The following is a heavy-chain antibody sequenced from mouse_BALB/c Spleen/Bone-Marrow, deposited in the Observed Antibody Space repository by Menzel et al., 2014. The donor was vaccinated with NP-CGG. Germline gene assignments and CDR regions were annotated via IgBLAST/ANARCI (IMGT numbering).Heavy chain of an antibody. CDR2: IHYSGST. J-gene: IGHJ2*01. Sequence: VQLQESGPGLVKPSQSLSLTCTVTGYSISSGYICHWLRQFPGNQQGCMGFIHYSGSTNYNPSLKSQISITRDTSKNQFFLQLNSVTTEDTATYYCATPFINCYFDYWGQGTTLTVSS. CDR1: GYSISSGYI. V-gene: IGHV3-1*02. D-gene: IGHD4-1*02. CDR3: ATPFINCYFDY.